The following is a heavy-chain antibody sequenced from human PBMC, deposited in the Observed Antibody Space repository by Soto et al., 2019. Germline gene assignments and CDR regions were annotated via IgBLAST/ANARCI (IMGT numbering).Heavy chain of an antibody. CDR2: ISWNSGSI. CDR3: ASGRGYDILTGYYPYFDY. V-gene: IGHV3-9*01. Sequence: EVQLVESGGGLVQPGKSLRLSCAASGFTFDDYAMHWVRQAPGKDLEWVSGISWNSGSIGYADSVKGRFTISRDNAKHSLYLQMNSLRAEDTALYYCASGRGYDILTGYYPYFDYWGQGTLVTVSS. J-gene: IGHJ4*02. CDR1: GFTFDDYA. D-gene: IGHD3-9*01.